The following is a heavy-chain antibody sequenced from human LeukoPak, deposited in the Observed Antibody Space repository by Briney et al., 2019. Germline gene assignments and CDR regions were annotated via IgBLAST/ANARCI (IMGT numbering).Heavy chain of an antibody. CDR2: IKQDGADK. J-gene: IGHJ4*02. CDR3: ARGRNRLGVLYYFDY. CDR1: GFTFSNYH. V-gene: IGHV3-7*05. D-gene: IGHD7-27*01. Sequence: GGSLRLSCAASGFTFSNYHMTWVRQAPGEGLEWVANIKQDGADKYYVDSVKGRFTISRDNAKNSLYLQMSSLRADDTAVYFCARGRNRLGVLYYFDYWGQGTLVTVSS.